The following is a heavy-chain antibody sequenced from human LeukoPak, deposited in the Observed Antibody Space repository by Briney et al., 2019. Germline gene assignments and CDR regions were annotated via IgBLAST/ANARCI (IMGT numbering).Heavy chain of an antibody. J-gene: IGHJ3*02. CDR2: IYPGDSDT. Sequence: GESLKISCKGSGYSFTSYWIGWVRQMPGKGLEWMGIIYPGDSDTRYSPSFQGQVTISADKSISTAYLQWSSLKASGTAMYYCARHAETGDKAFDIWGQGTMVTVSS. CDR3: ARHAETGDKAFDI. D-gene: IGHD7-27*01. CDR1: GYSFTSYW. V-gene: IGHV5-51*01.